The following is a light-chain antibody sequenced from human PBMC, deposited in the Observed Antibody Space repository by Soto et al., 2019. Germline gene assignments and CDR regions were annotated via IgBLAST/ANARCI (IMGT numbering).Light chain of an antibody. Sequence: QSVLTQPASVSGSPGQSITISCTGTGSDVGGYNYVSWYQQHPGKAPKVMIYDVSNRPSGVSNRFSGSKSGNTASLTISGLQAEDEADDYCSSYTSASTPLVFGGGTKLTVL. CDR3: SSYTSASTPLV. CDR2: DVS. J-gene: IGLJ2*01. CDR1: GSDVGGYNY. V-gene: IGLV2-14*01.